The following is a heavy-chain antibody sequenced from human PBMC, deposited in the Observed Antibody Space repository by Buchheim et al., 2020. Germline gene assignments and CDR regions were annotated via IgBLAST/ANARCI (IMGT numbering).Heavy chain of an antibody. D-gene: IGHD3-22*01. V-gene: IGHV1-46*01. CDR3: ARDTSGGDYDSSGYYDY. J-gene: IGHJ4*02. Sequence: QVQLVQSGAEVKKPGASVKVSCKASGYTFSSYYMHWVRQAPGQGLEWMGIINPSGGSTSYAQKFQGRVTMTRDTSTSTVYTELSSLRSEDTAVYYCARDTSGGDYDSSGYYDYWGQGTL. CDR1: GYTFSSYY. CDR2: INPSGGST.